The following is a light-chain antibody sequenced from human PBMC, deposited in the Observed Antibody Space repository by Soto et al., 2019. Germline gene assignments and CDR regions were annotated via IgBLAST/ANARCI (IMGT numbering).Light chain of an antibody. V-gene: IGKV3-11*01. CDR3: QQRDSWWT. CDR1: QSVSSF. CDR2: DAS. J-gene: IGKJ1*01. Sequence: EIVLTQSPATLSLSPGETATLSCRASQSVSSFLAWYQQKPGQAPRLLISDASNRATGIPARFSGSGSGTDFTLTISSLEPEDFAVYYCQQRDSWWTFGQGTKVE.